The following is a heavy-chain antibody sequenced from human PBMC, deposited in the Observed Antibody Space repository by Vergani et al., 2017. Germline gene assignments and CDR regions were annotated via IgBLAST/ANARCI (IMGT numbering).Heavy chain of an antibody. CDR1: GFTFSSYA. CDR3: ARERRSGWERYFQH. D-gene: IGHD6-19*01. Sequence: QVQLVESGGGVVQPGRSLRLSCAASGFTFSSYAMHWVRQAPGKGLEWVAVISYDGSNKYYADSVKGRFTISRDNSKNTLYLQMNSLRAEDTAVYYCARERRSGWERYFQHWGQGTLVTVSS. V-gene: IGHV3-30-3*01. CDR2: ISYDGSNK. J-gene: IGHJ1*01.